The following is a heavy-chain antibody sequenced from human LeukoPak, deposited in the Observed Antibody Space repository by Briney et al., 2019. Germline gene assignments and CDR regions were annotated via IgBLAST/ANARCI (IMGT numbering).Heavy chain of an antibody. CDR2: ITIGSTTI. CDR3: ARLAGLAFDY. J-gene: IGHJ4*02. V-gene: IGHV3-48*02. D-gene: IGHD2-21*01. CDR1: GFTFSSYS. Sequence: GGSLRLSCAAAGFTFSSYSMNWVRQAPGKGLEWVSYITIGSTTIYYADSVKGRFTISRDNAKNSLYLQMNSLKDEDTAVYYCARLAGLAFDYWGQGTLVTVSS.